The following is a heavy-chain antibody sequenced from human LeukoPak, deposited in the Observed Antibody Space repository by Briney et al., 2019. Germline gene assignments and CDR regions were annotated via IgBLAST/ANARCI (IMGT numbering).Heavy chain of an antibody. J-gene: IGHJ4*02. CDR3: AKDRMITFGGVIVPEGTFDY. CDR2: IWYDGSNK. V-gene: IGHV3-33*06. CDR1: GFNFSSYG. D-gene: IGHD3-16*02. Sequence: GGSLRLSCAASGFNFSSYGMHWVRQAPGKGLEWVTIIWYDGSNKNYADSVKGRFTISRDNSKNTLYLQMNSLRVEDTAVYYCAKDRMITFGGVIVPEGTFDYWGQGTLVTVPS.